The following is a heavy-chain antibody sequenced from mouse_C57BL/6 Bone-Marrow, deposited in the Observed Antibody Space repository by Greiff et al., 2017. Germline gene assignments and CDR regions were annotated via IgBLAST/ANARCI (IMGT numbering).Heavy chain of an antibody. Sequence: EVQLQQSGAELVRPGASVKLSCPASGFNIKDDYMHWVKQRPEQGLEWIGWIDPENGDTEYASKFQGKATITADTSSNTAYLQLSSLTSEDTSVYYCTFYYGSSYGGYYFDYWGQGTTLTVSS. D-gene: IGHD1-1*01. CDR2: IDPENGDT. J-gene: IGHJ2*01. V-gene: IGHV14-4*01. CDR1: GFNIKDDY. CDR3: TFYYGSSYGGYYFDY.